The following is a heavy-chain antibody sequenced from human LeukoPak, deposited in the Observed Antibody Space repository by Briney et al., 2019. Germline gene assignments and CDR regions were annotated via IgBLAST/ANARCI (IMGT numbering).Heavy chain of an antibody. J-gene: IGHJ4*02. V-gene: IGHV1-18*01. D-gene: IGHD6-13*01. CDR1: GYAFTSYG. CDR2: ISAYNGNT. CDR3: ARAETQRLVRTAAESPFDY. Sequence: RASVKVSCKASGYAFTSYGISWVRQAPGQGLEWMGWISAYNGNTNYAQKLQGRVTMTTDTSTSTAYMELRSLRSDDTAVYYCARAETQRLVRTAAESPFDYWGQGTLVTVSS.